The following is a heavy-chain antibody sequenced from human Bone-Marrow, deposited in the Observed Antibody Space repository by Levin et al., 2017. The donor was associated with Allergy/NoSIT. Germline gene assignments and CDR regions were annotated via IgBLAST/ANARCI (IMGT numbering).Heavy chain of an antibody. CDR3: ASGRAVFEVIAY. J-gene: IGHJ4*02. CDR2: ISYDGSSK. D-gene: IGHD6-19*01. Sequence: GESLKISCTASGFTFSSYAFHWVRQAPGKGLEWVAVISYDGSSKYYADSVKGRFTISRDTSKNTLYLQMNSLRAEDTAVYYCASGRAVFEVIAYWGQGALVTVSS. CDR1: GFTFSSYA. V-gene: IGHV3-30-3*01.